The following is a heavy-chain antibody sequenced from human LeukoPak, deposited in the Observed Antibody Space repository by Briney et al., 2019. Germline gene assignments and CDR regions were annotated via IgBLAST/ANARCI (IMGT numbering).Heavy chain of an antibody. J-gene: IGHJ2*01. Sequence: SETLSLTCTVSGGSISSHYWSWIRQPPGKGLECIGYIFYSGSTNYNPSLKSRVTISVDTSKNQFSLKLSSVTAADTAVYYCERDGPSYYDSSGKSLYWYFDLWGRGTLVTVSS. CDR3: ERDGPSYYDSSGKSLYWYFDL. D-gene: IGHD3-22*01. CDR1: GGSISSHY. CDR2: IFYSGST. V-gene: IGHV4-59*11.